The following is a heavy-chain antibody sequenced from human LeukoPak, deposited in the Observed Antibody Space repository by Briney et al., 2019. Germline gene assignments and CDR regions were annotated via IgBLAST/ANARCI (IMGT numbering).Heavy chain of an antibody. Sequence: PSETLSLTCAVYGESLSKYYWTWIRQSPGKGLEWIGEINHRGSTNLNPSLKSRVTLSVDTSMHQFSLKLTSVTAADAAVYYCASSVGSTDYWGQGTLVTVSS. D-gene: IGHD1-26*01. CDR3: ASSVGSTDY. J-gene: IGHJ4*02. CDR2: INHRGST. V-gene: IGHV4-34*01. CDR1: GESLSKYY.